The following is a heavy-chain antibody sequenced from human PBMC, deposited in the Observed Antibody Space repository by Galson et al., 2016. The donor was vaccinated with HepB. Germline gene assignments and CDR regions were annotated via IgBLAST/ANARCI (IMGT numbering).Heavy chain of an antibody. V-gene: IGHV3-33*01. CDR2: IWYDRNNK. CDR1: GFTFNSYG. J-gene: IGHJ4*02. Sequence: SLRLSCAASGFTFNSYGMHWVRQAPGKGLEWVAIIWYDRNNKYYADSVKGRFTIPRDISKNTLYLQMNGLRAEDTAVYYCARDRYGDYLDYWGQGTLVTVSS. D-gene: IGHD4-17*01. CDR3: ARDRYGDYLDY.